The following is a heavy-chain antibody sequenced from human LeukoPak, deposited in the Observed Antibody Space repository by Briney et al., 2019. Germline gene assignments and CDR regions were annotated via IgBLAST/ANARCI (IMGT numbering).Heavy chain of an antibody. CDR2: ISWNSGSI. V-gene: IGHV3-9*01. CDR1: GFTFDDYA. Sequence: PGRSLRLSCAASGFTFDDYAMHWVRQAPGKGLEWVSGISWNSGSIGYADSVKGRFTISRDNAKNSLYLQMNSLRAEDTALYYCASALEVGALDYWGQGTLVTASS. J-gene: IGHJ4*02. CDR3: ASALEVGALDY. D-gene: IGHD1-26*01.